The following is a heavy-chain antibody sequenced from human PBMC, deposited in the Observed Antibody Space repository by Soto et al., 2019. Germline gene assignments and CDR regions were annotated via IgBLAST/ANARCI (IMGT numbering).Heavy chain of an antibody. V-gene: IGHV4-39*01. J-gene: IGHJ4*02. D-gene: IGHD2-8*01. CDR1: GGSISTGNSY. Sequence: QLQLQESGPGLAKPSETLSLTCTVSGGSISTGNSYWGWIRQPPGKGLEWIGTISYSGSTYYNPSLKSRVNMSVDTSKNQFSLRLSSVTAADTAVYHCAKTFCANGACKKTVFGYWGQGTLVTVSS. CDR3: AKTFCANGACKKTVFGY. CDR2: ISYSGST.